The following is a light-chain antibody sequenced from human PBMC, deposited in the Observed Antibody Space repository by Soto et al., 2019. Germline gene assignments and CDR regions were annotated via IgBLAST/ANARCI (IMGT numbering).Light chain of an antibody. Sequence: DLQMTQSPSTLSASVGDRVTITCRASQSISTWLAWYQQKPGKAPKVLVHKASSLENGVPSRFSGAGSETEFSLTISSLQHDDFATYYCQHYKHYSESTFGQGTKLEIK. CDR3: QHYKHYSEST. CDR1: QSISTW. CDR2: KAS. V-gene: IGKV1-5*03. J-gene: IGKJ2*01.